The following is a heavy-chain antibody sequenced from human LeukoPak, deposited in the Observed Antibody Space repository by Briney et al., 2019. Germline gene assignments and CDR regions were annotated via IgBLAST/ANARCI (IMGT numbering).Heavy chain of an antibody. J-gene: IGHJ5*02. V-gene: IGHV3-23*01. Sequence: GGSLRLSCAASGFTFSSYAMSWVRQAPGKGLGWVSAISGSGGSTYYADSVKGRFAISRDNSKNTLYLQMNSLRAEDTAVYYCAKDTAMVPSWFDPWGQGTLVTVSS. CDR1: GFTFSSYA. CDR2: ISGSGGST. CDR3: AKDTAMVPSWFDP. D-gene: IGHD5-18*01.